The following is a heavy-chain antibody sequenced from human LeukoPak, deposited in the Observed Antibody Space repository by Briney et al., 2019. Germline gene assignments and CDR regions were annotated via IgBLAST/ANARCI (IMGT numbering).Heavy chain of an antibody. D-gene: IGHD3-22*01. CDR3: ARGDSSGYFYSEYFQH. CDR2: INPSGGST. V-gene: IGHV1-46*01. Sequence: ASVKVSCKASGYTFSTYYMHWVRQAPGQGLEWMGIINPSGGSTSYAQKFQGRVTMTWDMSTSTVYVELSSLRSEDTAVCYCARGDSSGYFYSEYFQHWGQGTLVTVSS. CDR1: GYTFSTYY. J-gene: IGHJ1*01.